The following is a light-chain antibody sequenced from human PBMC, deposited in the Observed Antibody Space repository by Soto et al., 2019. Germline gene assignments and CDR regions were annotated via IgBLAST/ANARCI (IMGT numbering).Light chain of an antibody. CDR1: SSNIGSGYD. Sequence: QSVLTQPPSVSGAPGQRVTISCTGSSSNIGSGYDVHWYQQLPGTAPKLLIYGNSNRPSGVPDRFSGSKSRTSASLAITGLQAADEADYYCQSSDSSMSGYVFGTGTKLTVL. CDR2: GNS. V-gene: IGLV1-40*01. CDR3: QSSDSSMSGYV. J-gene: IGLJ1*01.